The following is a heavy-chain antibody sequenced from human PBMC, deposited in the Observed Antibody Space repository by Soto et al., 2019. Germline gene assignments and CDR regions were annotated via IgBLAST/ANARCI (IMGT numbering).Heavy chain of an antibody. CDR3: ARLQDGSSWYVVYGMDV. CDR2: ISSSSSTI. Sequence: EVQLVESGGGLVQPGGSLRLSCAASGFTFSSYSMNWVRQAPGKGLEWVSYISSSSSTIYYADSVKGRFTISRDNAKNSLYLQMNSLRDEDTAVYYCARLQDGSSWYVVYGMDVWGQGTTVTVSS. CDR1: GFTFSSYS. D-gene: IGHD6-13*01. V-gene: IGHV3-48*02. J-gene: IGHJ6*02.